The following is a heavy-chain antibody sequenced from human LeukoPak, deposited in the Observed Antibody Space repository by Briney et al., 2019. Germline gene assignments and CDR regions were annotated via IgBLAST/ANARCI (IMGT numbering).Heavy chain of an antibody. D-gene: IGHD3-22*01. V-gene: IGHV3-9*01. J-gene: IGHJ4*02. CDR1: GFTFDDYA. CDR2: ISWNSGSI. CDR3: AKDKDSSGYLRYFDY. Sequence: GGSLRLPCAASGFTFDDYAMHWVRQAPGKGLEWVSGISWNSGSIGYADSVKGRFTISRDNAKNSLYLQMNSLRAEDAALYYCAKDKDSSGYLRYFDYWGQGTLVTVSS.